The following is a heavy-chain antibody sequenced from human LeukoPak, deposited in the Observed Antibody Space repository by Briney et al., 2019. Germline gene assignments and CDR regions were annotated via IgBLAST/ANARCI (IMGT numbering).Heavy chain of an antibody. CDR1: GGSISNSRLY. D-gene: IGHD5-24*01. Sequence: PSETLSLTCIVSGGSISNSRLYWGWIRQAPGKGPEWIGSIYYSGTTYYNPSLKSRVTISVDSSKNQFSLNLRSVTAADTAFYHCARHEGTVEMATVFDYWGQGILVTVSS. J-gene: IGHJ4*02. CDR2: IYYSGTT. CDR3: ARHEGTVEMATVFDY. V-gene: IGHV4-39*01.